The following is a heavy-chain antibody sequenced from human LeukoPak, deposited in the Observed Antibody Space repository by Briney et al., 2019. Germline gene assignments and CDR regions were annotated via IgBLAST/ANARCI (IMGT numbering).Heavy chain of an antibody. J-gene: IGHJ4*02. D-gene: IGHD3-10*01. CDR3: TTALWFGESLYFDY. CDR2: IKSKTDGGTT. V-gene: IGHV3-15*01. Sequence: PGGSLRLSCAASGFTFSNAWMSWVRQAPGKGLEWVGRIKSKTDGGTTDYAAPVKGRFTISRDDSKNTLYLQMNSLRTEDTAVYYCTTALWFGESLYFDYWGQGTLVTVSS. CDR1: GFTFSNAW.